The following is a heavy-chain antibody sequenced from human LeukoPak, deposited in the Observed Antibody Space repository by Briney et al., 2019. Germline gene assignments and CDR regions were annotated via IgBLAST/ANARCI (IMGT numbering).Heavy chain of an antibody. CDR1: GYTFTSYG. V-gene: IGHV1-18*01. CDR2: ISAYNGNT. J-gene: IGHJ4*02. CDR3: ARDAYIPEYYYDSSGYYPIDY. Sequence: ASVKVSCKASGYTFTSYGISRVRQAPGQGLEWMGWISAYNGNTNYAQKLQGRVTMTTDTSTSTAYMELRSLRSDDTAVYYCARDAYIPEYYYDSSGYYPIDYWGQGTLVTVSS. D-gene: IGHD3-22*01.